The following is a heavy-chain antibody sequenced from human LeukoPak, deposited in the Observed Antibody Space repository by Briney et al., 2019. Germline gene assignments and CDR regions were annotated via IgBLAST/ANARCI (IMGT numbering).Heavy chain of an antibody. V-gene: IGHV2-5*02. CDR2: IYWDDDM. J-gene: IGHJ4*02. CDR3: AHRARGYRFDS. CDR1: GFSLSTSGVG. Sequence: SGPTLVKPTPTLTLTCTFSGFSLSTSGVGLAWIRQPPGKALEWLALIYWDDDMRYSPSLKTRLTITKDTSKNQVVLTMTDMDPVDTATYFCAHRARGYRFDSWGQGTLVTVSS. D-gene: IGHD5-12*01.